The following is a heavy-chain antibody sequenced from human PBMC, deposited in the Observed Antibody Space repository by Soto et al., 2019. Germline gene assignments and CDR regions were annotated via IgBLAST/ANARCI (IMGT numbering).Heavy chain of an antibody. V-gene: IGHV1-69*13. Sequence: SVKVSCKASGGTFSSYAISWVRQAPGQGLEWMGGIIPIFGTANYAQKFQGRVTITADESTSTAYMELSSLRSEDTAVYSCARLPLKGPGAFDIWGQGTMVTVSS. CDR1: GGTFSSYA. CDR2: IIPIFGTA. CDR3: ARLPLKGPGAFDI. J-gene: IGHJ3*02.